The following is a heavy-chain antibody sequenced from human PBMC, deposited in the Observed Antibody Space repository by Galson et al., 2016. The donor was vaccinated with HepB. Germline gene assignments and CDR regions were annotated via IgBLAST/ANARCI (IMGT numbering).Heavy chain of an antibody. CDR2: VSNDGTRK. CDR3: AREPCGGDCYPDY. CDR1: GFTFSRYG. J-gene: IGHJ4*02. Sequence: SLRLSCAASGFTFSRYGMHWVRQAPGKGLEWLAVVSNDGTRKYYADSVKGRFTISRDNSRNTLYLQMHRLRAEDTALYYCAREPCGGDCYPDYWGQGTLVTVSS. D-gene: IGHD2-21*02. V-gene: IGHV3-30*03.